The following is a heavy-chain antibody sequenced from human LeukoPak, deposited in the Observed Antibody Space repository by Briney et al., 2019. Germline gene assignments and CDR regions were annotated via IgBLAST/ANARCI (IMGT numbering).Heavy chain of an antibody. Sequence: ASVKVSCKAFGGTFSSYAISWVRQAPGQGLEWMGGIIPIFGTANYAQKFQGRVTITADESTSTAYMELSSLRSEDTAVYYCARVQYQLLQGLDYWGQGTLVTVSS. CDR1: GGTFSSYA. D-gene: IGHD2-2*01. J-gene: IGHJ4*02. V-gene: IGHV1-69*13. CDR3: ARVQYQLLQGLDY. CDR2: IIPIFGTA.